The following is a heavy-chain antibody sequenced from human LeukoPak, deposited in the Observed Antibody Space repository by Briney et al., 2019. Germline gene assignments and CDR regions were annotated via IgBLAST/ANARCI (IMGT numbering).Heavy chain of an antibody. V-gene: IGHV3-21*01. CDR3: ARPARAYCGGDCPIDY. CDR1: GFTFSGYS. D-gene: IGHD2-21*01. Sequence: PGGSLRLSCAASGFTFSGYSMNWVRQAPGKGLEWVSSISSSSTYIYYADSVKGRFTISRDNAKNSLYLQMNSLRAEDTAVYYCARPARAYCGGDCPIDYWGQGALVTVSS. J-gene: IGHJ4*02. CDR2: ISSSSTYI.